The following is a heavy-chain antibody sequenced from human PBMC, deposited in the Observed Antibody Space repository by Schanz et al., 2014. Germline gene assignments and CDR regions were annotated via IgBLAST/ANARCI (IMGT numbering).Heavy chain of an antibody. CDR3: VRDSFFAFDY. V-gene: IGHV3-48*01. D-gene: IGHD3-3*01. CDR1: GFTFSSYS. Sequence: EVQLVESGGGLVQPGGSLRLSCTASGFTFSSYSMNWVRQAPGKGLEWVSAINTGVNTYYADSVRGRFTMSRDNAKNSVFLQMNSLRAEDTAVYYCVRDSFFAFDYWGQGTLVTVSS. CDR2: AINTGVNT. J-gene: IGHJ4*02.